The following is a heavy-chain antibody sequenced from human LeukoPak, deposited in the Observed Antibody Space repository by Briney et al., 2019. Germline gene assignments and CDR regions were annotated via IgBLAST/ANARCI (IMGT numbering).Heavy chain of an antibody. CDR3: ARLNFGDDY. J-gene: IGHJ4*02. Sequence: GGSLRLSCAASGFTVSSNYINWVRQAPGKGLEWVSLIYGSTSADYADSVKGRFTISGDTSMNTVYLQMNSLRAEDTAVYYCARLNFGDDYWGQGTLVTVSS. D-gene: IGHD4-17*01. CDR2: IYGSTSA. V-gene: IGHV3-66*01. CDR1: GFTVSSNY.